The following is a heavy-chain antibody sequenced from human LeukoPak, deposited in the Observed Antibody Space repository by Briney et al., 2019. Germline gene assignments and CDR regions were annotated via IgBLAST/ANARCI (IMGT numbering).Heavy chain of an antibody. CDR3: AKDISWYYDDAFDI. D-gene: IGHD6-13*01. Sequence: PGRSLRLSCAASGFTFDDYAMHWVRQAPGKGLEWVSGISWNSGSIGYADSVKGRFTISRDNAKNSLYLQMNSLRAEDTALYYCAKDISWYYDDAFDIWGQGTMVTVSS. CDR1: GFTFDDYA. CDR2: ISWNSGSI. V-gene: IGHV3-9*01. J-gene: IGHJ3*02.